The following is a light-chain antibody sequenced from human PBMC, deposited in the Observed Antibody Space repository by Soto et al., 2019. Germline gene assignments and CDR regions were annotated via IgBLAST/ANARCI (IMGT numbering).Light chain of an antibody. CDR2: AGS. Sequence: DIQLTQSPSFLSASVGDRVTITCRASQSLNNYVAWYQHKPGKSPNLLIYAGSILQSGVPSRFSGSGSGTEFTLTISSLQPEDFATYYCQHRVAYPITFGQGTRLEIK. V-gene: IGKV1-9*01. CDR1: QSLNNY. J-gene: IGKJ5*01. CDR3: QHRVAYPIT.